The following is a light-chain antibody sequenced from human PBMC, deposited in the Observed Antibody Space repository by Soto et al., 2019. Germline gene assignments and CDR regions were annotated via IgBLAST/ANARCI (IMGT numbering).Light chain of an antibody. J-gene: IGKJ2*03. CDR3: LQDFNLPPYS. Sequence: EIVLTQSPATLSLSPGDRAALSCRASQTVSTTYLSWYQQSPAQAPRLLIYGTSTRATGVPARFTGRGSGTDFTLTISSLQPEDFGVYYCLQDFNLPPYSFGQGTKLEIK. CDR2: GTS. CDR1: QTVSTTY. V-gene: IGKV3D-7*01.